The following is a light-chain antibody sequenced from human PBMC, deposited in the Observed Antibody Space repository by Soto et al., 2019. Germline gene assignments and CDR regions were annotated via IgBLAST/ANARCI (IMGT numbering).Light chain of an antibody. CDR1: SSNIGAGYD. CDR3: QSYDSSLSGFYV. V-gene: IGLV1-40*01. J-gene: IGLJ1*01. Sequence: QAVVTQPPSVSGAPGQRVTISCTGSSSNIGAGYDVHWYQQLPGTAPKLLIYGNSNRPSGVPDRFSGSKSGTSAFLAITGLQAEDEADYYCQSYDSSLSGFYVFGTGTKVTVL. CDR2: GNS.